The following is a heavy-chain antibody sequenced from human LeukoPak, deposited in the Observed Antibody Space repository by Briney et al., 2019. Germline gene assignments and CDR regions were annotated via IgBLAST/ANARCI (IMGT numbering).Heavy chain of an antibody. D-gene: IGHD3-10*01. J-gene: IGHJ5*02. V-gene: IGHV3-23*01. CDR3: AGDRLLMVRGLMRTGPFDP. CDR1: GFTFSSYA. CDR2: ISGSGGST. Sequence: GGSLRLSCAASGFTFSSYAMSWVRQAPGKGLEWVSAISGSGGSTYYADSVKGRFTISRDNSKNTLYLQMNSLRAEDTAVYFCAGDRLLMVRGLMRTGPFDPWGQGTLVTVSS.